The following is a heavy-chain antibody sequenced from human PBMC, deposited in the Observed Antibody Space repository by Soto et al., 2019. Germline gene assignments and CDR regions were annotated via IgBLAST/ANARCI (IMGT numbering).Heavy chain of an antibody. CDR3: ARGDSTDCSNGVCSFFYNHDMDV. J-gene: IGHJ6*02. Sequence: AASVKVSCKASGYSFTDYHIHWVRQAPGQGLEWLGRINPKSGGTSTAQKFQGWVTMTTDTSTSTASMELTRLTSDDTAIYYCARGDSTDCSNGVCSFFYNHDMDVWGQGTTVTVSS. V-gene: IGHV1-2*04. CDR1: GYSFTDYH. D-gene: IGHD2-8*01. CDR2: INPKSGGT.